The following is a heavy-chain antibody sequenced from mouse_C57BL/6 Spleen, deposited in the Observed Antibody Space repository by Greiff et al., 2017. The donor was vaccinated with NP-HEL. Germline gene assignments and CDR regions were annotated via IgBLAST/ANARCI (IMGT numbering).Heavy chain of an antibody. CDR1: GYTFTSYT. Sequence: QVQLQQSGAELARPDASVKMSCKASGYTFTSYTMHWVKQRPGQGLEWIGYINPSSGYTKYNQKFKDKATLTADKSSSTAYMQLSSLTSEDSAVYYCTMGRQGFAYWGQGTLVTVSA. CDR2: INPSSGYT. D-gene: IGHD4-1*01. CDR3: TMGRQGFAY. J-gene: IGHJ3*01. V-gene: IGHV1-4*01.